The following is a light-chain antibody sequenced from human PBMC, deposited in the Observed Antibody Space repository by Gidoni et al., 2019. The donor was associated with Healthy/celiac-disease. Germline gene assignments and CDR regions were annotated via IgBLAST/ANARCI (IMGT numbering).Light chain of an antibody. CDR2: DAS. CDR1: QSVSSN. J-gene: IGKJ2*01. Sequence: ILMPHPPATLSVSPGERATLSCRASQSVSSNLAWYQQKPGQAPRLLIYDASNRATGIPARFSGSGSGTEFTLTISSLQSEDFAVYYCQQCSNWPYTFGEGTKLEIK. V-gene: IGKV3-15*01. CDR3: QQCSNWPYT.